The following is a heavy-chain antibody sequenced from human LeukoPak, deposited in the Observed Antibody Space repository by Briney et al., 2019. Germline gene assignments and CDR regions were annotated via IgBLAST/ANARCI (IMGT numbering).Heavy chain of an antibody. CDR2: IYYSGST. V-gene: IGHV4-39*07. CDR1: GFTFSSYA. J-gene: IGHJ1*01. D-gene: IGHD6-19*01. Sequence: GSLRLSCAASGFTFSSYAMSWVRQPPGKGLEWIGSIYYSGSTYYNPSLKSRVTISVDTSKNQFSLKLSSVTAADTAVYYCARVVAVAGAEYFQHWGQGTLVTVSS. CDR3: ARVVAVAGAEYFQH.